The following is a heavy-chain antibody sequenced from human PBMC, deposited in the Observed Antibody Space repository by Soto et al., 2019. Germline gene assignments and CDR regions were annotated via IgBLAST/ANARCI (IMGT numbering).Heavy chain of an antibody. CDR3: AKDLGYPSISHDAFDI. Sequence: QVQLVQSGAEVKKPGASVKVSCKASGYTFTSYYMHWVRQAPGQGLEWMGMFNPSGGSTTYAHKLHGRVIMTRDTSTSTVYMELSSLRSEDTAVYYCAKDLGYPSISHDAFDIWGQGTMVTVSS. D-gene: IGHD2-21*01. CDR1: GYTFTSYY. V-gene: IGHV1-46*03. J-gene: IGHJ3*02. CDR2: FNPSGGST.